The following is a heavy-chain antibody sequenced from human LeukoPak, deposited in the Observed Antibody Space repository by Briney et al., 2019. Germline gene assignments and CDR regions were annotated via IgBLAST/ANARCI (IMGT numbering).Heavy chain of an antibody. V-gene: IGHV4-34*01. J-gene: IGHJ4*02. D-gene: IGHD3-3*01. CDR3: ARILGDFWSGYYLAFDY. Sequence: SVTLSLTCAVYGGSFSGYYWSWIRQPPGKGLEWIGEINHSGSTNYNPSLKSRVTISVDTSKNQFSLKLSSVTAADTAVYYCARILGDFWSGYYLAFDYWGQGTLVTVSS. CDR1: GGSFSGYY. CDR2: INHSGST.